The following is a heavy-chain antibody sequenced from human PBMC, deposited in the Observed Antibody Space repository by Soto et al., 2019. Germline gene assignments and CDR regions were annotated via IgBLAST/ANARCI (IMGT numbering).Heavy chain of an antibody. D-gene: IGHD3-16*02. CDR3: ARDRLESSTYGMDV. V-gene: IGHV4-4*07. CDR1: GDSILGYY. CDR2: VYNSGNV. Sequence: SETLSLTCSVSGDSILGYYWSWIRQPAGKRLEWIGRVYNSGNVIFNPSLKNRVTTSVDMSKNQFSLRLTSVTAADSAVYYCARDRLESSTYGMDVWGRGTTVTVSS. J-gene: IGHJ6*02.